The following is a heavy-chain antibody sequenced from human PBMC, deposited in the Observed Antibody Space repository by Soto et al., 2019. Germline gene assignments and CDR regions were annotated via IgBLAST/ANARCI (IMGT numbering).Heavy chain of an antibody. V-gene: IGHV4-59*01. CDR3: ARGGDILTDDAFDI. J-gene: IGHJ3*02. D-gene: IGHD3-9*01. Sequence: QVQLQESGPGLVKPSETLSLTCTVSGGSISSYYWSWIRQPPGKGLEWIGYSYYSGSTNYNPSLKSRVTISVDTSKNQFSLKLSSVTAADTAVYYCARGGDILTDDAFDIWGQGTMVTVSS. CDR1: GGSISSYY. CDR2: SYYSGST.